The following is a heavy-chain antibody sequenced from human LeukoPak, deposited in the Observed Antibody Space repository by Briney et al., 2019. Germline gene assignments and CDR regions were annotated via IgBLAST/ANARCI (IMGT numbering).Heavy chain of an antibody. CDR2: IYISGTT. V-gene: IGHV4-4*07. CDR1: GVSISSYY. J-gene: IGHJ3*01. CDR3: ARWVSHGFDV. Sequence: AETLSLTCTVSGVSISSYYLSWIRQPAGKGLEWIGRIYISGTTNYNPSLKSRVTMSVDTSKNQFSLKVTCVTAADTAVYYCARWVSHGFDVWGQGTMVTVSS.